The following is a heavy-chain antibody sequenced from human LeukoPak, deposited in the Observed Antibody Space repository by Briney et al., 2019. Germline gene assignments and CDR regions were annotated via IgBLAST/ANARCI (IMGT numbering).Heavy chain of an antibody. CDR3: ARHSNWNGGVDWFDP. CDR2: IYFSGST. Sequence: SETLSLTCTVSGGSISRSNSYWGWIRQPPGKGLEWIGSIYFSGSTYYNPSLKSGVTISVDKTKNQFSLKLNSVTAADTAAYYCARHSNWNGGVDWFDPWGQGTQVTVSS. J-gene: IGHJ5*02. V-gene: IGHV4-39*01. CDR1: GGSISRSNSY. D-gene: IGHD1-20*01.